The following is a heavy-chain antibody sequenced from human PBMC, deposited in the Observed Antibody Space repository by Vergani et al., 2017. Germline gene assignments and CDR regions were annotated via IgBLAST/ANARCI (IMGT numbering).Heavy chain of an antibody. Sequence: QVQLQQWGAGLLKPSETLSLTCAVYGGSFSGYYWSWIRQPPGKGLEWIGEINHSGSTNYNPSLKSRVTISVDTSKNQFSLKLSSVTAAATAVYYCARGSQRMAYYYYYYMDVWGKGTTVTVSS. D-gene: IGHD5-24*01. CDR2: INHSGST. CDR1: GGSFSGYY. V-gene: IGHV4-34*01. CDR3: ARGSQRMAYYYYYYMDV. J-gene: IGHJ6*03.